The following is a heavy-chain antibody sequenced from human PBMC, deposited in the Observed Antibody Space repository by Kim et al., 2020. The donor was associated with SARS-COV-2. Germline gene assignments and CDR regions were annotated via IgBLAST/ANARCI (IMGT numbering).Heavy chain of an antibody. CDR3: ARGLSYYYGSGSLPFDI. CDR1: GGSISSYY. D-gene: IGHD3-10*01. J-gene: IGHJ3*02. Sequence: SETLSLTCTVSGGSISSYYWSWIRQPPGKGLEWIGYIYYSGSTNYNPSLKSRVTISVDTSKNQFSLKLSSVTAADTAVYYCARGLSYYYGSGSLPFDIWGQGTMVNVSS. V-gene: IGHV4-59*01. CDR2: IYYSGST.